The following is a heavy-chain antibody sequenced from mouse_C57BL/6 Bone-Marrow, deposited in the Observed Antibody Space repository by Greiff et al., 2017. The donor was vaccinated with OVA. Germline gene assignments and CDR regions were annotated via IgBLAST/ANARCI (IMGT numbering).Heavy chain of an antibody. CDR2: IRLKSDNYAT. V-gene: IGHV6-3*01. Sequence: EVKLVESGGGLVQPGGSLKLSCVASGFTFSNYWMNWVRQSPEKGLEWVAPIRLKSDNYATHYAESVKGRFTISRDDSKSSVYLQMNNLRAEDTVIDYCTGDYGREQGYFDVWGTGTTVTVSS. CDR1: GFTFSNYW. CDR3: TGDYGREQGYFDV. J-gene: IGHJ1*03. D-gene: IGHD1-1*01.